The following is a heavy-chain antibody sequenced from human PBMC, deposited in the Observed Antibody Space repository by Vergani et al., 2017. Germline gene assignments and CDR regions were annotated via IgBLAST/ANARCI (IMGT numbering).Heavy chain of an antibody. CDR1: GFTFSDYY. J-gene: IGHJ4*02. CDR2: ISSSSSYT. Sequence: QVQLVESGGGLVKPGGSLRLSCAASGFTFSDYYMSWIRQAPGKGLEWVSYISSSSSYTNYADSVKGRFTISRDNAKNSLYLQMNSLRAEDTAVYYCARQIYSGYDYAKNFDYWGQGTLVTVSS. V-gene: IGHV3-11*06. D-gene: IGHD5-12*01. CDR3: ARQIYSGYDYAKNFDY.